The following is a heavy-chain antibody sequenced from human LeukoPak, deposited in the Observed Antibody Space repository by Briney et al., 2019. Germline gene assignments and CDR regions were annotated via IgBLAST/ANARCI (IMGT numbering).Heavy chain of an antibody. J-gene: IGHJ6*02. CDR3: ARSRDYGDYLSYYYYGMDV. D-gene: IGHD4-17*01. CDR1: GGTFISYA. CDR2: IIPFFGTA. V-gene: IGHV1-69*13. Sequence: SVKVSCKASGGTFISYAISWVRQAPGQGLEWMGGIIPFFGTANYAQKFQGRVTITADESTSTAYMELSSLRSEDTAVYYCARSRDYGDYLSYYYYGMDVWGQGTTVTVSS.